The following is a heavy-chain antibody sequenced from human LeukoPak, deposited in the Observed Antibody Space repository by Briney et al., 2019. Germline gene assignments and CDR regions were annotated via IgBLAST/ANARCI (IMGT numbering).Heavy chain of an antibody. CDR3: ARVGSSGWYVHPTLDY. J-gene: IGHJ4*02. D-gene: IGHD6-19*01. CDR1: GYTFSEYY. CDR2: INPTNGDT. Sequence: ASVKVSCKASGYTFSEYYIHWVRQALGQGLEWMAWINPTNGDTNYAQKSQDRVTMTRDTSISTAYMELTRLISDDTAVYYCARVGSSGWYVHPTLDYWGQGTLVTVSS. V-gene: IGHV1-2*02.